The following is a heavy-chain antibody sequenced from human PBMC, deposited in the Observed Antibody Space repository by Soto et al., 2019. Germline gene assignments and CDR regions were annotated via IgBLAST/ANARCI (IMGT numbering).Heavy chain of an antibody. CDR3: ASHSYGYFYYYGMDV. CDR1: GGSFSGYY. V-gene: IGHV4-34*01. D-gene: IGHD5-18*01. J-gene: IGHJ6*02. Sequence: SETLSLTCAVYGGSFSGYYWSRIRQPPGKGLEWIGEINHSGSTNYNPSLKSRVTISVDTSKNQFSLKLSSVTAADTAVYYCASHSYGYFYYYGMDVWGQGTTVTVSS. CDR2: INHSGST.